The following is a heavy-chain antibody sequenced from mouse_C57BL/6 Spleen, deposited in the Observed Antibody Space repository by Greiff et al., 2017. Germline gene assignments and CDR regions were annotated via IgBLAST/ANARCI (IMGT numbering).Heavy chain of an antibody. D-gene: IGHD1-1*01. Sequence: EVNLVESGGGLVKPGGSLKLSCAASGFTFSDYGMHWVRQAPEKGLEWVAYISSGSSTIYYADTVKGRFTISRDNAKNTLYLQMTSLRSEDTAMYYCARPPLYYGSSYWYFDVWGTGTTVTVSS. CDR1: GFTFSDYG. CDR2: ISSGSSTI. J-gene: IGHJ1*03. V-gene: IGHV5-17*01. CDR3: ARPPLYYGSSYWYFDV.